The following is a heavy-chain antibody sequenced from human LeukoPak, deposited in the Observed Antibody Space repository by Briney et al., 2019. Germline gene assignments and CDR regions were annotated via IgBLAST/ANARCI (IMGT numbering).Heavy chain of an antibody. V-gene: IGHV4-59*08. D-gene: IGHD3-22*01. CDR3: ASSYFYDGNRYFNY. CDR2: IYYTGST. J-gene: IGHJ4*02. Sequence: SETLSLTCNVSGGSITSYYWNWIRQSPGKGLEWIGYIYYTGSTNSNPSLKSRLTISLDTSKKQFSLKLSSVTAADTAIYYCASSYFYDGNRYFNYWGQGALVTVSS. CDR1: GGSITSYY.